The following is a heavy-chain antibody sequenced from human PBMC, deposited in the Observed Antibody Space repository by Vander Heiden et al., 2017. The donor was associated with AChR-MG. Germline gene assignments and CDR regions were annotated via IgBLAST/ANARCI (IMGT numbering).Heavy chain of an antibody. CDR3: ARHLWYYDFWSGYYGRNWFDP. CDR2: IYYSGST. J-gene: IGHJ5*02. Sequence: QLQLQESGPGLVKPSETLSLTCTVPGGSISSSSYYWGWIRQPPGKGLEWIGSIYYSGSTYYNPSLKSRVTISVDTSKNQFSLKLSSVTAADTAVYYCARHLWYYDFWSGYYGRNWFDPWGQGTLVTVSS. CDR1: GGSISSSSYY. D-gene: IGHD3-3*01. V-gene: IGHV4-39*01.